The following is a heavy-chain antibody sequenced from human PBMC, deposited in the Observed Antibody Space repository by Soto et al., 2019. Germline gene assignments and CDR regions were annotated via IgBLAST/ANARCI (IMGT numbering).Heavy chain of an antibody. V-gene: IGHV4-31*03. J-gene: IGHJ4*02. Sequence: SETLSLTCTVSGASVSTGVYYWTWIRQHPGKGLEWIGYIDNSGSTYYNPSLTGRVDISVDTSKNEFSLNLQSLTAADTAFYYCAGAVSDFDVRRYRTSYFDQWGQGIPVTVSS. CDR1: GASVSTGVYY. CDR3: AGAVSDFDVRRYRTSYFDQ. CDR2: IDNSGST. D-gene: IGHD3-10*02.